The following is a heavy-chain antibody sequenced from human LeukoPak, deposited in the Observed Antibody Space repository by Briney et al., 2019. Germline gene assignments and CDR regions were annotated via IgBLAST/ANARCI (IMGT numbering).Heavy chain of an antibody. V-gene: IGHV1-2*02. CDR1: GYIFTGHF. Sequence: ASVKDSCKATGYIFTGHFIHWVRQAPGQGLEWMGCITPETGGTNNAQKFEGKVPMTRATSITTASLELSRVRYDDTAVYYCAREERESGGMDVWGQGTTVTVSS. J-gene: IGHJ6*02. CDR3: AREERESGGMDV. D-gene: IGHD1-26*01. CDR2: ITPETGGT.